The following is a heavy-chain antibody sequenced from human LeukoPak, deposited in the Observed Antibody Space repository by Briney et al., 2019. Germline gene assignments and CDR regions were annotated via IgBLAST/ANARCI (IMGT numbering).Heavy chain of an antibody. CDR1: GITLSNFG. CDR2: ISDSGGRT. D-gene: IGHD3-10*01. CDR3: AKRGVVIRVILVGFHKEAYYFDS. J-gene: IGHJ4*02. V-gene: IGHV3-23*01. Sequence: GGSLRLSCAVSGITLSNFGMSWVRQAPGKGLEWVAGISDSGGRTNYADSVKGRFTISRDNPKNTLYLQMNSLRAEDTAVYFCAKRGVVIRVILVGFHKEAYYFDSWGQGALVTVSS.